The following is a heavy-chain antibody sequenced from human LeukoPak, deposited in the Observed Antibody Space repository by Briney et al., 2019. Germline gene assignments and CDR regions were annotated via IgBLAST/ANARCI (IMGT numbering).Heavy chain of an antibody. CDR3: ARDGGSESYAFDY. D-gene: IGHD3-10*01. CDR2: ISDSGGDK. Sequence: GGSLRLSCAASGFTFSRYGLHWVRQAPGKGLEWVAFISDSGGDKWYADSVKGRLTISRDKSKNTVNLQMSSLRAEDTALYYCARDGGSESYAFDYWGQGTPVTVSS. V-gene: IGHV3-30*02. CDR1: GFTFSRYG. J-gene: IGHJ4*02.